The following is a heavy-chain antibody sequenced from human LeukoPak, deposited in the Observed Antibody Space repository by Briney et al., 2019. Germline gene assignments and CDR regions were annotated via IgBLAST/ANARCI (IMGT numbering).Heavy chain of an antibody. CDR1: GFTFSSYA. CDR2: IKQDGSEE. D-gene: IGHD3-22*01. J-gene: IGHJ4*02. V-gene: IGHV3-7*01. CDR3: ARDLYGAYYYDSSGQKDD. Sequence: GGSLRLSCAASGFTFSSYAMSWVRQAPGKGLEWMANIKQDGSEEHYVDSVKGRFTISRDNAKNSLYLQMNSLRVEDTAVYYCARDLYGAYYYDSSGQKDDWGQRTLVTVPS.